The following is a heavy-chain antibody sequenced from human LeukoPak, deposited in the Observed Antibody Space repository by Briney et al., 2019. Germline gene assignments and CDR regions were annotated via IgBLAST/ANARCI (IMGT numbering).Heavy chain of an antibody. CDR2: IYYSGTT. D-gene: IGHD1-26*01. CDR1: GGSISSSSYY. CDR3: ARSYSGTYYLDAFDI. Sequence: PSETLSLTCTVSGGSISSSSYYWGWMCQPPGKGLEWIGTIYYSGTTYYNPSLKSRVTISVDTSKNQFSLKLSSVTAADTAVYYCARSYSGTYYLDAFDIWGQGTMVTVSS. V-gene: IGHV4-39*07. J-gene: IGHJ3*02.